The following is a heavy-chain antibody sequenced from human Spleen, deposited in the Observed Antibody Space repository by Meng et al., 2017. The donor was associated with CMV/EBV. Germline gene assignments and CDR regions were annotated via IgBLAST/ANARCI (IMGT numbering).Heavy chain of an antibody. V-gene: IGHV5-51*06. J-gene: IGHJ5*02. Sequence: KVSCKGSEFSFTTYWIAWVRQMPGKGLEWMGIIYPGDSDTRYSPSFQGQVTISADKSISTAYLQWSSLKASDTAMYYCARLGYCSSTSCYLGGFDPWGQGTLVTVSS. CDR2: IYPGDSDT. CDR3: ARLGYCSSTSCYLGGFDP. D-gene: IGHD2-2*01. CDR1: EFSFTTYW.